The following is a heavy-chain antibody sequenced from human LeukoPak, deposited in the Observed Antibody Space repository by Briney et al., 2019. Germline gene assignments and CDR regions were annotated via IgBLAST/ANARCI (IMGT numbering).Heavy chain of an antibody. CDR3: AKSSGSYYNDFDY. V-gene: IGHV3-9*01. CDR1: GCTFDDYA. D-gene: IGHD1-26*01. CDR2: ISWNSGSI. Sequence: GRSLRLSCAASGCTFDDYAMHWVRQAPGKGLEWVSGISWNSGSIGYADSVKGRFTISRDNAKNSLYLQMNSLRAEDTALYYCAKSSGSYYNDFDYWGQGTLVTVSS. J-gene: IGHJ4*02.